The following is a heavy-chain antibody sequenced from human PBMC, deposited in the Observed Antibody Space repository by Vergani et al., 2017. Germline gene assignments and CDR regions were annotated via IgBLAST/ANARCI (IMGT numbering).Heavy chain of an antibody. D-gene: IGHD6-13*01. CDR2: ISGSGGST. CDR1: GFTFSSYA. Sequence: EVQLVESGGGLVQPGGSLRLSCAASGFTFSSYAMSWVRQAPGKGLEWVSAISGSGGSTYYADSVKGRFTISRDNSKNTLYLQMNSLSAEDTAVYYCARVKGGSSWYDQPRDYYYYYMDVWGKGTTVTVSS. V-gene: IGHV3-23*04. J-gene: IGHJ6*03. CDR3: ARVKGGSSWYDQPRDYYYYYMDV.